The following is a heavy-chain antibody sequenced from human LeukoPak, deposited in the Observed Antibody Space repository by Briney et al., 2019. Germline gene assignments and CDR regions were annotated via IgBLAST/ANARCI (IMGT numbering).Heavy chain of an antibody. D-gene: IGHD1-26*01. J-gene: IGHJ5*02. V-gene: IGHV1-3*01. Sequence: ASVKVSCKASGYTFTSYAMHWVRQAPGQRLEWMGWINAGNGNTKYSQKFQGRVTITRDTSASTAYTELSSLRSEDTAVYYCARAYSGSYYFWFDPWGQGTLVTVSS. CDR3: ARAYSGSYYFWFDP. CDR2: INAGNGNT. CDR1: GYTFTSYA.